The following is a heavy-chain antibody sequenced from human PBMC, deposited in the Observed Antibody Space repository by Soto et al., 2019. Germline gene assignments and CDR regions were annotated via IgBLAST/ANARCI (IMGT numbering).Heavy chain of an antibody. CDR1: GDTFNNYA. V-gene: IGHV1-69*01. J-gene: IGHJ6*03. CDR3: ARDTRQITRVRGVIPHYIYHMDV. D-gene: IGHD3-10*01. CDR2: IIPKLDAP. Sequence: QVQLVQSGAEMRTPGAAVKVSCKVSGDTFNNYAISWVRQAPGEGLEWMGGIIPKLDAPKYAQKFQGRVSITADDSTATVYMQLRRRRSDDTAVYYCARDTRQITRVRGVIPHYIYHMDVWGQGTSVAVS.